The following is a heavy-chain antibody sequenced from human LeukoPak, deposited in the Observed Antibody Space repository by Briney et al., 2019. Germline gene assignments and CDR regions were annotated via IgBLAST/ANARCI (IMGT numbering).Heavy chain of an antibody. Sequence: SVKVSCKASGGTFSSYAISWVRQAPGQGLEWMGGIIPIFGTANYAQKFQGRVTITADESTSTAYMELSSLRAEDTAVYYCAKDPNTLTPRGVNDYWGQGTLVTVSS. CDR2: IIPIFGTA. D-gene: IGHD1/OR15-1a*01. CDR3: AKDPNTLTPRGVNDY. CDR1: GGTFSSYA. J-gene: IGHJ4*02. V-gene: IGHV1-69*01.